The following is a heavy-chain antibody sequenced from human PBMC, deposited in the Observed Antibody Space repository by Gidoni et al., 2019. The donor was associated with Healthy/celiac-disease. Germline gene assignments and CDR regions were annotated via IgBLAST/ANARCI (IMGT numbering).Heavy chain of an antibody. V-gene: IGHV4-34*01. Sequence: QVQLQQWGAGLLKPSETLSLTCAVYGGSFSGYYWSWIRQPPGKGLEWIGEINHSGSTNYNPSLKSRVTISVDTSKNQFSLKLSSVTAADTAVYYCATSYYDFWSGYYSSPSYFDYWGQGTLVTVSS. CDR1: GGSFSGYY. D-gene: IGHD3-3*01. CDR3: ATSYYDFWSGYYSSPSYFDY. CDR2: INHSGST. J-gene: IGHJ4*02.